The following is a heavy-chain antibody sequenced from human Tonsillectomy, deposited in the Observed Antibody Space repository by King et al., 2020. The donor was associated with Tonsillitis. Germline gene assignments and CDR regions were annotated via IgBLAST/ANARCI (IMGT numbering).Heavy chain of an antibody. J-gene: IGHJ3*01. CDR1: GDSIRSHF. Sequence: QLQESGPGLVKPSETLSLTCTVSGDSIRSHFWSWIRQPAGKGLDWIGRIYTSVSTNYNPSLKSRVTMSVDTSKNPFSLKLSSVTAADTAVYYCARDEVVPAAFSVDVFDVWGQGTMVTVSS. D-gene: IGHD2-2*01. CDR3: ARDEVVPAAFSVDVFDV. V-gene: IGHV4-4*07. CDR2: IYTSVST.